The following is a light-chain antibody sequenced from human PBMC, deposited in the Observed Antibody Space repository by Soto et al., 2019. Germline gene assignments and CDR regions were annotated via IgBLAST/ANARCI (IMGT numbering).Light chain of an antibody. V-gene: IGLV4-69*01. CDR1: SGHSSYA. Sequence: QPVLTQSPSASASLGASVKLTCTLSSGHSSYAIAWHQQLPEKGPRYLMELNNDGTHTKGDGIPDRFSGSSSGSERYLIISSLQSEDEADYYCQTWGTGIRVFGGGTQLTVL. CDR2: LNNDGTH. CDR3: QTWGTGIRV. J-gene: IGLJ3*02.